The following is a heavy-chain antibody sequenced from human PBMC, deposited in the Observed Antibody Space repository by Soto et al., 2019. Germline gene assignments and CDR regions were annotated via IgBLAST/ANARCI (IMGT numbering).Heavy chain of an antibody. V-gene: IGHV3-21*06. CDR2: VSGSSSYI. CDR3: ARDLRGHYGP. Sequence: EVQLTESGGGLVKPGGSLRLSSEGSGFNFRNFNMIWVRQAPGKGLEWVSSVSGSSSYIYYADSVKGRFTVSRDNANNLVFLQMNGLRPEDTAMYYCARDLRGHYGPWGQGTMVTVSS. J-gene: IGHJ3*01. CDR1: GFNFRNFN. D-gene: IGHD4-17*01.